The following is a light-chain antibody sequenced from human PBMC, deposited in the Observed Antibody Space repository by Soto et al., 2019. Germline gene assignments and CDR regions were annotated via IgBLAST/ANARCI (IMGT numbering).Light chain of an antibody. CDR1: QSVNNNY. CDR3: QQYGNSPIT. V-gene: IGKV3-20*01. J-gene: IGKJ5*01. CDR2: GAS. Sequence: IVLTQSPGPLSXSXGXXXXLXXXASQSVNNNYLAWYQQKPGQAPRLLIDGASSRATGVPDRFSGTGSGTDFTLTISRLEPEDFAVFYCQQYGNSPITFGQGTRLEI.